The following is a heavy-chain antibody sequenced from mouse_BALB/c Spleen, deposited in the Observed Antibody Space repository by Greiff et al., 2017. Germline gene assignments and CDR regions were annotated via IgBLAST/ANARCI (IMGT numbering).Heavy chain of an antibody. CDR2: ISYSGST. J-gene: IGHJ3*01. D-gene: IGHD2-1*01. V-gene: IGHV3-2*02. Sequence: EVKLVESGPGLVKPSQSLSLTCTVTGYSITSDYAWNWIRQFPGNKLEWMGYISYSGSTSYNPSLKSRISITRDTSKNQFFLQLNSVTTEDTATYYCARGGIYYGNYPAWFAYWGQGTLVTVSA. CDR1: GYSITSDYA. CDR3: ARGGIYYGNYPAWFAY.